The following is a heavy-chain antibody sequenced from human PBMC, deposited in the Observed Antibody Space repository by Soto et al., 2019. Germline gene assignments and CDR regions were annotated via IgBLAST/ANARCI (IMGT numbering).Heavy chain of an antibody. D-gene: IGHD3-16*01. CDR3: ARWGDDKKMDV. V-gene: IGHV3-33*01. CDR1: GFTFSSHG. CDR2: IWYDGSNK. Sequence: QVQLVESGGDVVQPGRSLRLSCAASGFTFSSHGMHWVRQAPGKGLEWVAVIWYDGSNKYYADSVKGRFTISRDNSKSTLYLQMDSLRVEDTAVYYCARWGDDKKMDVWGQGTTVTAS. J-gene: IGHJ6*02.